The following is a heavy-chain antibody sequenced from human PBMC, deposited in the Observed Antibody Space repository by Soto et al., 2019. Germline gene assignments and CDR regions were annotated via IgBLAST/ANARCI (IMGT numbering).Heavy chain of an antibody. CDR1: GYSFTSYW. J-gene: IGHJ6*02. D-gene: IGHD4-4*01. Sequence: GESLKISCKGSGYSFTSYWIGWVRQMPGKGLEWMGIIYPGDSDTRYSPSFQGQVTISADKSISTAYLQWSSLKASDTAMYYCECVSFSGDYSNNKGYYYYGMDVRGQGTTVTVSS. V-gene: IGHV5-51*01. CDR3: ECVSFSGDYSNNKGYYYYGMDV. CDR2: IYPGDSDT.